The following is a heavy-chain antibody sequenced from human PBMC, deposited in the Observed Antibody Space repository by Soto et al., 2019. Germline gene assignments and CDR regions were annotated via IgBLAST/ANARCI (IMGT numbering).Heavy chain of an antibody. J-gene: IGHJ4*02. V-gene: IGHV1-2*02. CDR3: AKDHGSGWYEYFDY. CDR1: GYTFIAYH. Sequence: QVQLVQSGAEAKKPGASVKVSCKASGYTFIAYHIHWLRQAPGQGLEWMGWINPNSGGTNYAQECQDRVTMTRDTSISTAYMELSRLTSDDTAMYYSAKDHGSGWYEYFDYWGQGTLVTVPP. CDR2: INPNSGGT. D-gene: IGHD6-19*01.